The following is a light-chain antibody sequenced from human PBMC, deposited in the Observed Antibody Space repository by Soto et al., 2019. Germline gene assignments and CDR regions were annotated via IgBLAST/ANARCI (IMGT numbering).Light chain of an antibody. J-gene: IGKJ1*01. CDR3: QQYSSRT. Sequence: EIVFTQSPGTLSLSPPERSTLSCRASQSVSNNYLAWYQQKPGQAPRLLIYGASNRATGIPDRFSGSGSGTDFTLTISSLQPDDIATYYCQQYSSRTFGQGTKVDIK. V-gene: IGKV3-20*01. CDR2: GAS. CDR1: QSVSNNY.